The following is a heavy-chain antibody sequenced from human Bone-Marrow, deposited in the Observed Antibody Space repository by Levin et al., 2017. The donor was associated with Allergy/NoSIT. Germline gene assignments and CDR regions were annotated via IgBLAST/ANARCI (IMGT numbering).Heavy chain of an antibody. D-gene: IGHD6-13*01. CDR1: GFTFSDYY. J-gene: IGHJ2*01. Sequence: PGGSLRLSCAASGFTFSDYYMSWIRQAPGKGLEWVSYISSSSSYTNYADSVKGRFTISRDNAKNSLYLQMNSLRAEDTAVYYCARGPYSSSWYTRFPDWYFDLWGRGTLVTVSS. CDR2: ISSSSSYT. V-gene: IGHV3-11*05. CDR3: ARGPYSSSWYTRFPDWYFDL.